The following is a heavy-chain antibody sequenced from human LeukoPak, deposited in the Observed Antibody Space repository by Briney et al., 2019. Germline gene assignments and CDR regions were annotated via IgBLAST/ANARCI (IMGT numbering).Heavy chain of an antibody. CDR2: INHSGST. CDR1: GGSFSGYY. CDR3: ARGLYNRAAAGWNY. D-gene: IGHD6-13*01. J-gene: IGHJ4*02. V-gene: IGHV4-34*01. Sequence: PSETLSLTCAVYGGSFSGYYRSWIRQPPGKGLEWIGEINHSGSTNYNPSLKSRVTISVDTSKNQFSLKLSSVTAADTAVYYCARGLYNRAAAGWNYWGQGTLVTVSS.